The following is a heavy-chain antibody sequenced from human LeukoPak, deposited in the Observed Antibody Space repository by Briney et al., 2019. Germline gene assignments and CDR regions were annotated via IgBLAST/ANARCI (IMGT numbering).Heavy chain of an antibody. Sequence: PSETLPLTCTVSGGSISSSSYHWGWIRQPPGKGLEWIGSIYYSGSTYYNPSLKSRVTISVDTSKNQFSLKLSSVTAADTAVYYCARRKDSGSYLADYWGQGTLVTVSS. CDR3: ARRKDSGSYLADY. V-gene: IGHV4-39*01. CDR1: GGSISSSSYH. J-gene: IGHJ4*02. CDR2: IYYSGST. D-gene: IGHD1-26*01.